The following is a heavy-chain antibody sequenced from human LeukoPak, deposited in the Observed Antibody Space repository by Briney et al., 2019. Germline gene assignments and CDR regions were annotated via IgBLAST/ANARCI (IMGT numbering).Heavy chain of an antibody. D-gene: IGHD3-10*01. CDR3: ARDLEAGLLWFGELPSPLDY. CDR1: GYTFTGYD. CDR2: INPNSGGT. V-gene: IGHV1-2*02. J-gene: IGHJ4*02. Sequence: ASVKVSCKASGYTFTGYDMHWVRQAPGQGLEWMGWINPNSGGTNYAQKFQGRVTMTRDTSISTAYMELSRLRSDDTAVYYCARDLEAGLLWFGELPSPLDYWGQGTLVTVSS.